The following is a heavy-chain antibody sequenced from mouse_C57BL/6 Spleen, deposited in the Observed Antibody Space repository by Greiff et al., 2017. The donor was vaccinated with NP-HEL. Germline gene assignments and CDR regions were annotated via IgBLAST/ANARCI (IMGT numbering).Heavy chain of an antibody. J-gene: IGHJ3*01. Sequence: QVQLQQSGAELVKPGASVKLSCKASGYTFTSYWMHWVKQRPGQGLEWIGMIHPNSGSTNYNEKFKSKATLTVDKSSSTAYMQLSSLTSEDSAVYYCARMGGNYPLFAYWGQGTLVTVSA. V-gene: IGHV1-64*01. D-gene: IGHD2-1*01. CDR1: GYTFTSYW. CDR2: IHPNSGST. CDR3: ARMGGNYPLFAY.